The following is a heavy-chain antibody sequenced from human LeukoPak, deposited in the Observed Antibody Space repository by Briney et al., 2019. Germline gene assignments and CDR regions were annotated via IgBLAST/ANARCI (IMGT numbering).Heavy chain of an antibody. J-gene: IGHJ4*02. D-gene: IGHD1-14*01. CDR3: TRDRSRAEDD. V-gene: IGHV3-7*01. Sequence: PGGSLRLSCAASGFTFDDYAMHWVRQAPGKGLEWVANINQGGSDKYYVDSVKGRFTISRDNANNLLYLQMNSLRGEDTAVYYCTRDRSRAEDDWGQGTLVTVSS. CDR1: GFTFDDYA. CDR2: INQGGSDK.